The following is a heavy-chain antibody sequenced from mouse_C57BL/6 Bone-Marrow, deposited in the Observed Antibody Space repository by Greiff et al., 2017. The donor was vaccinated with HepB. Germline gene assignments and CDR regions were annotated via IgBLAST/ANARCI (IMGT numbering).Heavy chain of an antibody. CDR1: GFTFSDYG. D-gene: IGHD1-1*01. CDR2: ISNLAYSI. Sequence: EVHLVESGGGLVQPGGSLKLSCAASGFTFSDYGMAWVRQAPRKGPEWVAFISNLAYSIYYADTVTGRFTISRENAKNTLYLEMSSLRSEDTAMYYCARALLLRYEYFDVWGTGTTVTVSS. V-gene: IGHV5-15*01. J-gene: IGHJ1*03. CDR3: ARALLLRYEYFDV.